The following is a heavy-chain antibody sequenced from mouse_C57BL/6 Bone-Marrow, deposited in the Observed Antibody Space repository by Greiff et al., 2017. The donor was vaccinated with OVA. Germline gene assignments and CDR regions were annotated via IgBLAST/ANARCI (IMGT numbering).Heavy chain of an antibody. J-gene: IGHJ3*01. CDR3: ARHKYAWFAY. CDR2: ISSGGSYT. Sequence: EVKLVESGGDLVKPGGSLKLSCAASGFTFSSYGMSWVRQTPDKRLEWVATISSGGSYTYYPDSVKGRFTISRDNAKNTLYLQMSSLKSEDTAMYYCARHKYAWFAYWGQGTLVTVSA. CDR1: GFTFSSYG. D-gene: IGHD2-10*02. V-gene: IGHV5-6*01.